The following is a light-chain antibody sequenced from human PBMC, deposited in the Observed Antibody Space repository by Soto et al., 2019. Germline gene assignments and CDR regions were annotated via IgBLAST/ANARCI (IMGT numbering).Light chain of an antibody. V-gene: IGLV2-14*01. CDR3: SSYTSSTVV. J-gene: IGLJ2*01. Sequence: QPASVSGSPGQSITISCTGTSSDVGGYNYVSWYQQHPGKAPKLMIYDVSNRPSGVSNRFSGSKSGNTASLTISGLQAEDEADYYCSSYTSSTVVFGGGTKLTVL. CDR2: DVS. CDR1: SSDVGGYNY.